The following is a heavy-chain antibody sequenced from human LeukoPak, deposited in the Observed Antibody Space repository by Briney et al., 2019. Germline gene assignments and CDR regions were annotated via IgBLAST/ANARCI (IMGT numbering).Heavy chain of an antibody. D-gene: IGHD2-2*01. CDR1: GSTFSNSW. J-gene: IGHJ4*02. Sequence: GGSLRLSGAASGSTFSNSWTSWVRQVPGKGLEWVANIKEAGSEKKYVGSVKGRLTISRDNAKNSLYLQMNSLRAEDTAVYYCTRDLSTSCYASDYWGQGTLVTVSS. CDR3: TRDLSTSCYASDY. V-gene: IGHV3-7*01. CDR2: IKEAGSEK.